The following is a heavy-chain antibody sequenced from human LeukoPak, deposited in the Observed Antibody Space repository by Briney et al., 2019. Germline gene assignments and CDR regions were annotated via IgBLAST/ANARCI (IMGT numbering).Heavy chain of an antibody. Sequence: PGGSLRLSCAASGFTVSSNYMSWVRQAPGKGLEWVSVIYSGGSTYYADSVKGRFTISRDNSKNTLYLQMNSLRAEDTAVYYCASLIVEYYFDYWDQGTLVTVSS. CDR1: GFTVSSNY. CDR2: IYSGGST. J-gene: IGHJ4*02. CDR3: ASLIVEYYFDY. D-gene: IGHD2/OR15-2a*01. V-gene: IGHV3-66*01.